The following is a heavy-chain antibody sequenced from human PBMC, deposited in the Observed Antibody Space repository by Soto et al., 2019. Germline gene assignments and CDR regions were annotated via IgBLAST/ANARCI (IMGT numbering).Heavy chain of an antibody. CDR1: GGSISSGGYY. CDR2: IYCSGST. Sequence: QVQLQESGPGLVKPSQTLALTCTVSGGSISSGGYYWSWIRQHPGKGLEWYGYIYCSGSTYYNPSLKNRLTISVDPSKNQFSLKLSSVTAAATAVYYCARAYGSGDMDVWGQGTTVTVSS. D-gene: IGHD3-10*01. J-gene: IGHJ6*02. V-gene: IGHV4-31*03. CDR3: ARAYGSGDMDV.